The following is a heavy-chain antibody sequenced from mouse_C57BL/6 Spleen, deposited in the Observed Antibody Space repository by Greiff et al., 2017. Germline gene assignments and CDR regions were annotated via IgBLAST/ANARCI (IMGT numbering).Heavy chain of an antibody. CDR3: ARFYYGSSSYYAMDY. CDR2: IYPRSGNT. D-gene: IGHD1-1*01. J-gene: IGHJ4*01. V-gene: IGHV1-81*01. CDR1: GYTFTSYG. Sequence: QVQLKESGAELARPGASVKLSCKASGYTFTSYGISWVKQRTGQGLEWIGEIYPRSGNTYYNEKFKGKATLTADKSSSTAYMELRSLTYEDSAVYFCARFYYGSSSYYAMDYWGQGTSVTVSS.